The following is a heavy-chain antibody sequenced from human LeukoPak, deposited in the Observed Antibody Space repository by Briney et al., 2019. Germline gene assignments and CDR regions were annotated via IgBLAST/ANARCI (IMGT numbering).Heavy chain of an antibody. V-gene: IGHV1-46*01. J-gene: IGHJ3*02. CDR3: ARGISSSWTDDAFDI. CDR2: INPSGGST. Sequence: GASVKVSCKASGYTFTSHYMHWVRQAPGQGLEWMGIINPSGGSTSYAQKFQGRVTMTRDTSTSTVYMELSSLRSEDTAVYYCARGISSSWTDDAFDIWGQGTMVTVSS. CDR1: GYTFTSHY. D-gene: IGHD6-13*01.